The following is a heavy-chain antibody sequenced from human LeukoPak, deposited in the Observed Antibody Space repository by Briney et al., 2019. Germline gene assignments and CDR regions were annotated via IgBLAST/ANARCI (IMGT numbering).Heavy chain of an antibody. J-gene: IGHJ4*02. Sequence: GGSPRLSCAASGITFSRNVMSWVRQAPGKGLEWVSSISGSGGSTYYADSVKGRFTISRDNSKNTLYLQMDSLRAEDTAIYYCAKVILGPTLYFDCWGQGTLVTVSS. V-gene: IGHV3-23*01. CDR3: AKVILGPTLYFDC. CDR2: ISGSGGST. D-gene: IGHD1-26*01. CDR1: GITFSRNV.